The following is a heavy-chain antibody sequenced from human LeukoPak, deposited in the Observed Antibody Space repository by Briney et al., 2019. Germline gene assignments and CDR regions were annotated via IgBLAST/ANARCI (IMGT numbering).Heavy chain of an antibody. V-gene: IGHV3-21*01. Sequence: GGSLRLSCAASGFTFSSYSMNWVRQAPGKGLEWVSSITATSSYIYYADSERGRFTISRDNAKNSLYLQMNSLRAEDTAVYYCARPAAAIPPYWGQGTLVTVSS. D-gene: IGHD6-13*01. CDR3: ARPAAAIPPY. CDR2: ITATSSYI. J-gene: IGHJ4*02. CDR1: GFTFSSYS.